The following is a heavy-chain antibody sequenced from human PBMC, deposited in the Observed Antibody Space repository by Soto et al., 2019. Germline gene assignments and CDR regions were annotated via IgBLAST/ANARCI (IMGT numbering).Heavy chain of an antibody. CDR3: ARCSLVVIPVPGFDP. Sequence: SETLSVTCTVSCGSISSGGYYWSWIRQHPGRGLEWIGYIYYNGNTYYNPSLKSRVTVSVDTSKNQFSLNVRSVTAADTAVYYCARCSLVVIPVPGFDPWGQGTLVTVSS. D-gene: IGHD2-15*01. CDR2: IYYNGNT. J-gene: IGHJ5*02. V-gene: IGHV4-31*03. CDR1: CGSISSGGYY.